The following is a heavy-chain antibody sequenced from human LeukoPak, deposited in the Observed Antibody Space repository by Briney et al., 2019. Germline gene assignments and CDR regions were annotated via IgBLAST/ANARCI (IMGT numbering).Heavy chain of an antibody. CDR2: IYSGGST. CDR3: AGTAMADNYFEY. Sequence: ETLSLTCAVYGGSFSGYYWSWVRQAPGKGLEWVSVIYSGGSTYYADSVKGRFTISRDNSKNTLYLQMNSLRAEDTAVYYCAGTAMADNYFEYWGQGILVTVSS. J-gene: IGHJ4*02. D-gene: IGHD5-18*01. CDR1: GGSFSGYY. V-gene: IGHV3-66*02.